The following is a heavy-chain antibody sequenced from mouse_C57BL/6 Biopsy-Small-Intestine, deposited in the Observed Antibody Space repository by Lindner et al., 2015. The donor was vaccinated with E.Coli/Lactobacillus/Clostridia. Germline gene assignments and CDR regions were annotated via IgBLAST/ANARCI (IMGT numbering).Heavy chain of an antibody. CDR1: GYSFTGYY. J-gene: IGHJ3*01. CDR2: INPSTGGT. Sequence: VQLQESGPELVKPGASVKISCKASGYSFTGYYMHWVKQSPEKSLEWIGEINPSTGGTTYNQKFKAKATLTVDKSSSTAYMQLKSLTSEDSAVYYCSRYGDYVWFVYWGQGTLVTVSA. D-gene: IGHD2-13*01. V-gene: IGHV1-42*01. CDR3: SRYGDYVWFVY.